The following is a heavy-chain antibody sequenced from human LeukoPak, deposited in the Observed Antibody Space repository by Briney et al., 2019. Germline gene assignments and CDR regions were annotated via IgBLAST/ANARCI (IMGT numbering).Heavy chain of an antibody. J-gene: IGHJ3*02. CDR2: IKTKSGGGTT. Sequence: GGSLRLSCSASGFTFSSYAMHWVRQAPGKGLEWVGRIKTKSGGGTTDYAAPVKGRLTISRDDSKNTLYLQMNSLKVEDTAVYYCATNHAFDIWGQGTMVTVSS. CDR1: GFTFSSYA. CDR3: ATNHAFDI. V-gene: IGHV3-15*01.